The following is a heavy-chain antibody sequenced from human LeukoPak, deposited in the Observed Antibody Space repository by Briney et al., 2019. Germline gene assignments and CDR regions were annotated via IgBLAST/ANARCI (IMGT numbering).Heavy chain of an antibody. CDR2: ISSSSRYI. CDR3: ARVTEVPAAYYFDY. Sequence: PGGSLRLSRAVSGFTFSSYSMNWVRQAPGKGVESVSSISSSSRYIYYADSVKGRFTISRDNAKNSLYLQMNSLRAEDTAVYYCARVTEVPAAYYFDYWGQGTLVTVSS. D-gene: IGHD2-2*01. CDR1: GFTFSSYS. V-gene: IGHV3-21*01. J-gene: IGHJ4*02.